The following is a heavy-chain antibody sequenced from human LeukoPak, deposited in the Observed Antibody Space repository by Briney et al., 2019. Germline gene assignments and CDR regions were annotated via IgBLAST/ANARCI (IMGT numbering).Heavy chain of an antibody. CDR3: ARDSGHTGYDLLDY. V-gene: IGHV3-7*01. J-gene: IGHJ4*02. D-gene: IGHD5-12*01. CDR1: GFTFNSYW. CDR2: IKHDGSEK. Sequence: GGSLRLSCADSGFTFNSYWMDWVRQTPGKGVEWVANIKHDGSEKYYVDSVEGRFTISRDNAKNSLFLLMNSLRSEDTAMYYCARDSGHTGYDLLDYWGQGTLVTVSS.